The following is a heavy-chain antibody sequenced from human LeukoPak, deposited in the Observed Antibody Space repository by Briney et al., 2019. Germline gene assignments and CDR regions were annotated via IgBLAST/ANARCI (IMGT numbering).Heavy chain of an antibody. V-gene: IGHV1-2*02. CDR2: INPNSGGT. Sequence: ASVKVSCKASGYTFTGYYMHWVRQAPGQGLEWMGWINPNSGGTNYAQKFQGRVTMTRDTSISTAYLQWSSLKASDTAMYYCARPRIAAAGNVYYMDVWGKGTTVTVSS. CDR1: GYTFTGYY. D-gene: IGHD6-13*01. J-gene: IGHJ6*03. CDR3: ARPRIAAAGNVYYMDV.